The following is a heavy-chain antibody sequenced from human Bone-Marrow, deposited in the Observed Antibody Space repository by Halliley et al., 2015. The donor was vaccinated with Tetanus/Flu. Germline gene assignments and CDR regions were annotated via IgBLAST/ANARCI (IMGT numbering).Heavy chain of an antibody. V-gene: IGHV3-23*01. CDR2: IGGGGDGS. D-gene: IGHD6-19*01. CDR3: AKEARVAVARVYFDY. J-gene: IGHJ4*02. Sequence: SLRLSCAASGFTFASYALNWFRQAPGKGLEWVSGIGGGGDGSFYADSVRGRFTISRDDSRNTLFLQMNSLRPEDTGVYYCAKEARVAVARVYFDYWGQGTLVTVSS. CDR1: GFTFASYA.